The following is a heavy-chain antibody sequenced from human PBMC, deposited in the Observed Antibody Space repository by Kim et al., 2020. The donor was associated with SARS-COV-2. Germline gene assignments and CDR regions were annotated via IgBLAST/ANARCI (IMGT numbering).Heavy chain of an antibody. Sequence: SETLSLTCTVSGGSISSGSYYWSWIRQPAGKGLEWIGRIYTSGSTNYNPSLKSRVTISVDTSKNQFTLKLSSVTAADTAVYYCAREDYSYGYGAVDYWGQGTLVTVSS. CDR1: GGSISSGSYY. CDR2: IYTSGST. CDR3: AREDYSYGYGAVDY. J-gene: IGHJ4*02. V-gene: IGHV4-61*02. D-gene: IGHD5-18*01.